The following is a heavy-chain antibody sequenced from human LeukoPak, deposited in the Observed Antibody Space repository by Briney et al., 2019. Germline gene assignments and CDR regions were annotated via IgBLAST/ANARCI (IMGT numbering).Heavy chain of an antibody. CDR2: IYYSGGT. V-gene: IGHV4-59*08. Sequence: SETLSLTCTVSGGSISSYYWSWIRQPPGKGLEWIGYIYYSGGTNYNPSLKSRVSISVDTSKNQISLKLSSVTAADTAVYYCARGIPQWPARVDYWGQGTLVTVSS. CDR3: ARGIPQWPARVDY. J-gene: IGHJ4*02. CDR1: GGSISSYY. D-gene: IGHD6-19*01.